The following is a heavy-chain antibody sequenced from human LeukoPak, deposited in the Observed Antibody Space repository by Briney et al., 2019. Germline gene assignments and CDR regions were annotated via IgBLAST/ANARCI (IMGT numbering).Heavy chain of an antibody. CDR2: IYSTGST. J-gene: IGHJ4*02. D-gene: IGHD6-13*01. CDR3: ARQIASAGTAGFDF. V-gene: IGHV4-4*07. Sequence: SETLSLTCTVSGGSISSYYWSWIRQPAGKGLEWIGRIYSTGSTNYNPSLKSRVTMSVDTSKNQFSLSLRSVTAADTAVYYCARQIASAGTAGFDFWGQGALVTVSS. CDR1: GGSISSYY.